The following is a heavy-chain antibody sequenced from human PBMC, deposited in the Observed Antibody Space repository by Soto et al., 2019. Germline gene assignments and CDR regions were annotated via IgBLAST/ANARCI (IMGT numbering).Heavy chain of an antibody. D-gene: IGHD6-13*01. CDR2: IYHSGST. CDR3: ARSSWVVGPLYSSSWVGHFDY. J-gene: IGHJ4*02. CDR1: GGSISSGGYS. V-gene: IGHV4-30-2*01. Sequence: SETLSLTCAVSGGSISSGGYSWSWIRQPPGKGLEWIGYIYHSGSTYYNPSLKSRVTISVDRSKNQFSLKLSSVTAADTAVYYCARSSWVVGPLYSSSWVGHFDYWGQGTLVTVSS.